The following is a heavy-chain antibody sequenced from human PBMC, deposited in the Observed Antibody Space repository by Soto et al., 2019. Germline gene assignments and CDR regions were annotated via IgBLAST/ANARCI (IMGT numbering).Heavy chain of an antibody. V-gene: IGHV4-30-4*01. J-gene: IGHJ6*02. Sequence: QVQLQESGPGLVKPSQTLSLTCTVSGGSISSGDYYWSWIRQPPGKGLEWIGYIYYSGSTYYNPSLKSRVTISVDTSKNQFSLKLSSVTAADTAVYYCAREVAARPYDYYGMDVWGQGTTVTVSS. CDR3: AREVAARPYDYYGMDV. CDR2: IYYSGST. CDR1: GGSISSGDYY. D-gene: IGHD6-6*01.